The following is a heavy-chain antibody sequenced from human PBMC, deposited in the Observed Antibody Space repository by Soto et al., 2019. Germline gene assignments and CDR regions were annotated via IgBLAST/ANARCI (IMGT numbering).Heavy chain of an antibody. J-gene: IGHJ4*02. CDR3: ARTGDRYTLLPFDY. D-gene: IGHD2-21*01. V-gene: IGHV1-69*02. Sequence: QVQLVQSGAEVKKPGSSVKVSCKASGGTFSSYTISWVRQAPGQGLEWMGRIIPILGIANYAQKFQGRVTXXAXKXXSTAYMELSSLRSEDTAVYYCARTGDRYTLLPFDYWGQGTLVTVSS. CDR1: GGTFSSYT. CDR2: IIPILGIA.